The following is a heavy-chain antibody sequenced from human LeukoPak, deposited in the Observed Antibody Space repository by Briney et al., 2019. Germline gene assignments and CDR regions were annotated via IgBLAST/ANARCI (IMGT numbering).Heavy chain of an antibody. CDR1: GGSISSGGSY. Sequence: SETLSLTCTVSGGSISSGGSYWSWIRQHPGKGLEWIGYIYYSGSTYYNPSLKSRVTISVDTSKNKFSLKLSSVTAADTAVYYCARRSAGLRGAYYYGMDVWGQGTTVTVSS. V-gene: IGHV4-31*03. CDR2: IYYSGST. CDR3: ARRSAGLRGAYYYGMDV. J-gene: IGHJ6*02. D-gene: IGHD4-17*01.